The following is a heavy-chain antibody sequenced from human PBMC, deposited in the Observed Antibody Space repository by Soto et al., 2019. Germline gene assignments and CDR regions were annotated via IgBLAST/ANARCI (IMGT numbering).Heavy chain of an antibody. CDR3: ARSLTEGYCTITGCYTRPLYGMDV. CDR2: INPNSGGT. D-gene: IGHD2-2*02. J-gene: IGHJ6*02. V-gene: IGHV1-2*02. Sequence: QEQLVQSGAEVKKPGASVKVSCKASGYTFSGYYIHWLRQAPGQGLEWMGWINPNSGGTNYAQKLQGRGTVTRHTPTSTGYMELSRLTSDDTAVYYCARSLTEGYCTITGCYTRPLYGMDVWGQGTTVTVSS. CDR1: GYTFSGYY.